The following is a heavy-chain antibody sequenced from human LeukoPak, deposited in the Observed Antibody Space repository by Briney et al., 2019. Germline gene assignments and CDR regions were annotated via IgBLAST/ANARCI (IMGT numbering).Heavy chain of an antibody. CDR2: ISTYNGNT. D-gene: IGHD2-2*01. CDR3: ATGCSSTSCRSPLDY. CDR1: GYTFTTYG. Sequence: ASVTVSFTASGYTFTTYGISWVRQAHGQGLERMGWISTYNGNTNYAQKLQGRVTMTTDTSTSTAYMELRSLRSDYTAVYYCATGCSSTSCRSPLDYWGRGTLVTVSS. V-gene: IGHV1-18*01. J-gene: IGHJ4*02.